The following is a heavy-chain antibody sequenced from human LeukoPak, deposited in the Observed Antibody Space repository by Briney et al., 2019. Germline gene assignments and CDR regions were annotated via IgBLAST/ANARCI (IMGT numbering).Heavy chain of an antibody. CDR3: AKDRGPLYYGDYEGAFDY. CDR2: ISGSGGST. Sequence: GGSLRLSCAASGFTFSSYAMSWVRQAPGKGLEWVSAISGSGGSTYYADSVKGRFTISRDNSKNTLYLQMNSLRAEDTAVYYCAKDRGPLYYGDYEGAFDYWGQGTLVTVSS. V-gene: IGHV3-23*01. D-gene: IGHD4-17*01. CDR1: GFTFSSYA. J-gene: IGHJ4*02.